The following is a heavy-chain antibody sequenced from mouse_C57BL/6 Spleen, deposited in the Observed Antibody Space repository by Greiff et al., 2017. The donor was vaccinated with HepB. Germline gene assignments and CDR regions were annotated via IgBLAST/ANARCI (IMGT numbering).Heavy chain of an antibody. V-gene: IGHV1-64*01. CDR3: ARRGLLPHWYFDV. D-gene: IGHD1-1*01. CDR2: IHPNSGST. J-gene: IGHJ1*03. CDR1: GYTFTSYW. Sequence: VQLQQPGAELVKPGASVKLSCKASGYTFTSYWMHWVKQRPGQGLEWIGMIHPNSGSTNYNEKFKSKATLTVDKSSSTAYMQLSSLTSEDSAVYYCARRGLLPHWYFDVWGTGTTVTVSS.